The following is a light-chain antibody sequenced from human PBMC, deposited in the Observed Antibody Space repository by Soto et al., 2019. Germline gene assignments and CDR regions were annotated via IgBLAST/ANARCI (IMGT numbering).Light chain of an antibody. CDR1: ISDVGGNKF. V-gene: IGLV2-14*03. J-gene: IGLJ1*01. CDR3: SSFAGSNYV. CDR2: DVS. Sequence: QSALTQPASVSGSPGQSITISCTGTISDVGGNKFVSWYQQCPGKAPKLMLCDVSNRPSGVSNRFSGSKSGNTASLTISGLQAEDEADYYCSSFAGSNYVFGTGTNVTVL.